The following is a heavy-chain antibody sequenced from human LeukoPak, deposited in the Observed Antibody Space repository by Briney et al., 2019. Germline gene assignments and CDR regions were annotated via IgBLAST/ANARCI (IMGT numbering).Heavy chain of an antibody. Sequence: GGSLRLSCAASGFTFSSYAMHWVRQAPGKGLEYVTDISSNGGSTYYANSVKGRFTISRDNSKNTLYLQMGSLRAEDMAVYYCAREQYYDSSGYYRHRNWFDPWGQGTLVTVSS. D-gene: IGHD3-22*01. V-gene: IGHV3-64*01. CDR3: AREQYYDSSGYYRHRNWFDP. CDR2: ISSNGGST. J-gene: IGHJ5*02. CDR1: GFTFSSYA.